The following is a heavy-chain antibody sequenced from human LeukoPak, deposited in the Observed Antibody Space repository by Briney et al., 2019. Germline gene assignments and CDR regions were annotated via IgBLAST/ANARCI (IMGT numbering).Heavy chain of an antibody. CDR2: IYYSGST. CDR3: ARLRLNRAMTTYFFDY. J-gene: IGHJ4*02. CDR1: GGSISSYY. D-gene: IGHD1-1*01. Sequence: SETLSLTCTVSGGSISSYYWSWIRQPPGKGLEWIGYIYYSGSTNYNPSLKSRVTISVDTSKNQFSLKLSSVTAADTAVYYCARLRLNRAMTTYFFDYWGQGTLVTVSS. V-gene: IGHV4-59*08.